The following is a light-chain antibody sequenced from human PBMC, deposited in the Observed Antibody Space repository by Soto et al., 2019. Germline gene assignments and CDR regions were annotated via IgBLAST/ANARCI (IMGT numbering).Light chain of an antibody. CDR2: GAS. CDR1: QSVSSSY. CDR3: QQYGTSP. Sequence: EVLLTQSPGTLSLSPGEIATLSFRASQSVSSSYLAWYQQKPGQAPRLLIYGASSRATGIPDRFSGSGSGTDFTLTISRLEPEDFAVYYCQQYGTSPFGGGTKVDI. V-gene: IGKV3-20*01. J-gene: IGKJ4*01.